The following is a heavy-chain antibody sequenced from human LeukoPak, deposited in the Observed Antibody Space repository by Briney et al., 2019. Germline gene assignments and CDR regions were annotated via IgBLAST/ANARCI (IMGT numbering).Heavy chain of an antibody. J-gene: IGHJ6*03. CDR2: IGSDGRST. Sequence: PGGSLRLSCAASGFTFNTYAIYWVRQAPGKGLECVSGIGSDGRSTYYANSVKGRFTISRENAKNSLYLQMNSLRVDDMAVYYCAREGQIATGYYYYMDVWGKGSTVTVSS. CDR3: AREGQIATGYYYYMDV. V-gene: IGHV3-64*01. D-gene: IGHD2-21*01. CDR1: GFTFNTYA.